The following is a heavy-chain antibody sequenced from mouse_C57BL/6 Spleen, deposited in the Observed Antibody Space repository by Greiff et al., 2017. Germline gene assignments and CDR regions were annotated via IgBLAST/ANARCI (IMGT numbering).Heavy chain of an antibody. Sequence: QVQLKESGAELARPGASVKLSCKASGYTFTSYGISWVKQRTGQGLEWIGEIYPRSGNTYYNEKFKGKATLTADKSSSTAYMELRSLTSEDSAVYFCGSIPFITTVVDFDYWGQGTTLTVSS. CDR2: IYPRSGNT. D-gene: IGHD1-1*01. CDR1: GYTFTSYG. V-gene: IGHV1-81*01. J-gene: IGHJ2*01. CDR3: GSIPFITTVVDFDY.